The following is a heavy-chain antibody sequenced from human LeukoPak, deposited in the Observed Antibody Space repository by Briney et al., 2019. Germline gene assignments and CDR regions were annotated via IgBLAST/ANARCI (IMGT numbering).Heavy chain of an antibody. CDR2: IYYRGDI. V-gene: IGHV4-59*03. CDR1: DGSIRTYY. CDR3: ATNKDWAEAD. Sequence: PSETLSLTCSVSDGSIRTYYWSWIRQSPGQGLGWIGNIYYRGDINYNPSLKSRVIISIDTSKNPFSLKVTSLTAADTAVYYCATNKDWAEADWGQGTLVIVSS. J-gene: IGHJ4*02. D-gene: IGHD3/OR15-3a*01.